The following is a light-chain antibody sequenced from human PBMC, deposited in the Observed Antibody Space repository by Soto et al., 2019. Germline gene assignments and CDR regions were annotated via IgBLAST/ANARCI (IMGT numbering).Light chain of an antibody. CDR3: QQRSTWPPA. CDR2: DAS. CDR1: QSVGRY. J-gene: IGKJ2*01. V-gene: IGKV3-11*01. Sequence: EIVLTQSPATLSLSPGEGATLSCRASQSVGRYLAWYQQKPGQAPRLLNYDASNRATGIPARFSGSGSGTDFTLTISSLEPEDFALYYCQQRSTWPPAFGQGTKLEIK.